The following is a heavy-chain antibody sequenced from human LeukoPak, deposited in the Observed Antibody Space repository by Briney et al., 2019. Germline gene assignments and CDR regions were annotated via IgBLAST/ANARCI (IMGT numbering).Heavy chain of an antibody. V-gene: IGHV3-30*02. CDR3: AKGGGGGSPSPYYYYMDV. D-gene: IGHD2-15*01. Sequence: GGSLRLSCAAPGFTFSSYGMHWVRQAPGKGLEWVAFIRYDGSNKYYADSVKGRFTISRDNSKNTLYLQMNSLRAEDTAVYYCAKGGGGGSPSPYYYYMDVWGKGTTVTVSS. CDR2: IRYDGSNK. CDR1: GFTFSSYG. J-gene: IGHJ6*03.